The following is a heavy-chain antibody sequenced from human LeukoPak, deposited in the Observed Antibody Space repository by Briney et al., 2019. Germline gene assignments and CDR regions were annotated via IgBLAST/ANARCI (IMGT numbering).Heavy chain of an antibody. J-gene: IGHJ4*02. CDR2: ISGSGGST. V-gene: IGHV3-23*01. D-gene: IGHD6-19*01. CDR1: GFTFSSYA. CDR3: ARTRAESSDLDY. Sequence: PGGSLRLSCAASGFTFSSYAMSWVRQAPGKGLEWVSAISGSGGSTYYADSVKGRFTISRDNSKNTLYLQMNSLRAEDTAAYYCARTRAESSDLDYWGQGTLVTVSS.